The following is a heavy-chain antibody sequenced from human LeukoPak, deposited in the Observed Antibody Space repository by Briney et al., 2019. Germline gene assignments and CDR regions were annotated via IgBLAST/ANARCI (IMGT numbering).Heavy chain of an antibody. CDR2: ISYDGSNK. Sequence: PGMSLRLFCAASGFTFSIYGLHWVRQAPGKGLEDVAVISYDGSNKYYADSVKGRFTISRDNSKNTLYLQMNSLRAEHTAVYYCAKGGYYDFWSGYYLGYWGQGTLVTVSS. V-gene: IGHV3-30*18. CDR3: AKGGYYDFWSGYYLGY. CDR1: GFTFSIYG. J-gene: IGHJ4*02. D-gene: IGHD3-3*01.